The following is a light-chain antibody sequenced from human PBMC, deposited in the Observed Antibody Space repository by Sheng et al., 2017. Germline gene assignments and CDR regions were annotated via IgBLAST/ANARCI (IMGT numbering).Light chain of an antibody. Sequence: SYELTQPPSVSVAPGQTARLTCEGNNIGSKSLHWYQQRPGQAPVMVVHNDRDRPSGIPERFSGSNSVNTATLTITSVEAGDEADYYCQVWDSSTNHVVFGRGTTLTVL. J-gene: IGLJ2*01. V-gene: IGLV3-21*02. CDR2: NDR. CDR3: QVWDSSTNHVV. CDR1: NIGSKS.